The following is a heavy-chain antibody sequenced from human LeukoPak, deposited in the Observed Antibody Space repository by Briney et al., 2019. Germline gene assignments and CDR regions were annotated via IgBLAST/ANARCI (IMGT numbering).Heavy chain of an antibody. CDR2: INHSGST. CDR1: GGSFSGYY. Sequence: SETPSLTCAVYGGSFSGYYWSWIRQPPGKGLEWIGEINHSGSTNYNPSLKSRVTMSVDTSKNQFSLKLNSVTAADTAVYYCARDSLHYYSYYMDVWGKGTTVTVSS. J-gene: IGHJ6*03. V-gene: IGHV4-34*01. CDR3: ARDSLHYYSYYMDV.